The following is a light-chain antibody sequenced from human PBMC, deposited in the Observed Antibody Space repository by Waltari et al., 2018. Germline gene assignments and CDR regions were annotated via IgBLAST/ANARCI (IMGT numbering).Light chain of an antibody. Sequence: IQMTQSPSSLSASVADRVTITCRASQSSSSYLNWYQQKPGKAPKLLIYAASSLQSGVPSRFSGSGSGTDFTLTISSLQPEDFATYYCQQSYSTPITFGQGTRLEIK. J-gene: IGKJ5*01. CDR1: QSSSSY. V-gene: IGKV1-39*01. CDR3: QQSYSTPIT. CDR2: AAS.